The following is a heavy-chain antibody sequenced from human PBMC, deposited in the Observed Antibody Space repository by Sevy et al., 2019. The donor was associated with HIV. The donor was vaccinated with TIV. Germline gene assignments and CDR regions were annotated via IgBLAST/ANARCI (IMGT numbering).Heavy chain of an antibody. Sequence: SETLSLTCAVYGGSFTGYQWSWIRQPPGKGLEWIGGINHSGVTNYNPSLKSRVTMSLDTSTKQFSLNLISVTAADTAIYYCARAVVGYYNYYYKDVWDKGTTVTVSS. CDR2: INHSGVT. V-gene: IGHV4-34*01. CDR3: ARAVVGYYNYYYKDV. J-gene: IGHJ6*03. D-gene: IGHD1-26*01. CDR1: GGSFTGYQ.